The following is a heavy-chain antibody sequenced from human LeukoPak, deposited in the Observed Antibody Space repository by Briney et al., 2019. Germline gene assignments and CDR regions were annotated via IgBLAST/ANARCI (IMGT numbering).Heavy chain of an antibody. CDR2: ISYDGINK. D-gene: IGHD5-18*01. Sequence: GGSLRPSCAASGFTFSSYAMHRVRRAPGKGLEWVAVISYDGINKYYADSVKGRFTISRDNSKNTLYLQMNSLRAEDTAVYYCARVSGYSYGYFDYWGQGTLVAVSS. J-gene: IGHJ4*02. CDR1: GFTFSSYA. V-gene: IGHV3-30-3*01. CDR3: ARVSGYSYGYFDY.